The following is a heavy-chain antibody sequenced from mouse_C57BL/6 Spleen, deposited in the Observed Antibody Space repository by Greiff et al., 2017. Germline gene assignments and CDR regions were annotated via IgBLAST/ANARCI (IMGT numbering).Heavy chain of an antibody. CDR2: IHPNSGST. V-gene: IGHV1-64*01. CDR3: ARLTTLDPFAY. Sequence: QVQLQQPGAELVKPGASVKLSCKASGYTFTSYWMHWVKQRPGQGLEWIGMIHPNSGSTNYNEKFKSKATLTVDKSSSTAYMQLSSLTSEDSAVYYCARLTTLDPFAYWGQGTLVTVSA. CDR1: GYTFTSYW. D-gene: IGHD1-1*01. J-gene: IGHJ3*01.